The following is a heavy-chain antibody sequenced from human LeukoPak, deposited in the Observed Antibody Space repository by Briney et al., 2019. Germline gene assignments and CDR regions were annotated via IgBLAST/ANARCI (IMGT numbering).Heavy chain of an antibody. CDR2: IYYSGST. CDR3: ARQSSDILTGYYRGPYYYYGMDV. CDR1: GGSISSSNHY. Sequence: SETLSLTCTVSGGSISSSNHYWGWIRQPPGKGLEWIGRIYYSGSTYYNPSLKSGVTISVDTSKNQFSLKLSSVTAADTAVYYCARQSSDILTGYYRGPYYYYGMDVWGQGTTVTVSS. J-gene: IGHJ6*02. D-gene: IGHD3-9*01. V-gene: IGHV4-39*01.